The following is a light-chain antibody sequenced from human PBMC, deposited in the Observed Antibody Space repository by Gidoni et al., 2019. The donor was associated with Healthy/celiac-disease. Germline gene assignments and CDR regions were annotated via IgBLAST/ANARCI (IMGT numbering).Light chain of an antibody. CDR2: TAS. Sequence: DIQMTQSPSTLSASVGDRVTITCRASQSISSWLAWYQQKPGKAPKLLIYTASSLESGFPSRFSGSGSGTEFTLTISSLQPDDFATYYCQQYNSYRWTFGQXTKVEIK. CDR3: QQYNSYRWT. V-gene: IGKV1-5*03. CDR1: QSISSW. J-gene: IGKJ1*01.